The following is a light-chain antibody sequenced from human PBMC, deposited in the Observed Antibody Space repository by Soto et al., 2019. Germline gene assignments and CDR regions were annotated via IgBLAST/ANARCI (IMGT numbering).Light chain of an antibody. V-gene: IGKV1-5*01. CDR2: DAS. Sequence: DIQMTQSPSTLSASVGDRVTITCRASQSISYWLAWYQQKPGKAPKLLIYDASGLESGVPSRFSGSGSGTEFTLTISSLHPDDFATYYCQQYNSYSPTFGQGTEVEI. CDR3: QQYNSYSPT. CDR1: QSISYW. J-gene: IGKJ1*01.